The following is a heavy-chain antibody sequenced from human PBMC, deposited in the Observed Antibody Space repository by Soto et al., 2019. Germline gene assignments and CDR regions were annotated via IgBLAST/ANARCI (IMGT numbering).Heavy chain of an antibody. CDR1: GFTFSSYV. V-gene: IGHV3-23*01. Sequence: EVQLLESGGGLVQPGGSLRLSCAASGFTFSSYVMSWVRQAPGKGLEWVSAISGSGGSTYYADSVKGRFTISRDNSKNTLYLQMNSLRAEDTAVYYCAISGYSSGWYGYFQHWGQGTLVTVSS. CDR2: ISGSGGST. J-gene: IGHJ1*01. D-gene: IGHD6-19*01. CDR3: AISGYSSGWYGYFQH.